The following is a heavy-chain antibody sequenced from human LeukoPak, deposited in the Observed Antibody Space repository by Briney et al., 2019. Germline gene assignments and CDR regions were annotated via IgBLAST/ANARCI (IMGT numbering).Heavy chain of an antibody. CDR2: IWRGGNSK. V-gene: IGHV3-33*01. D-gene: IGHD6-19*01. J-gene: IGHJ4*02. CDR3: VTDPPDSGWAFTF. CDR1: GFAFRTHA. Sequence: GGSLRLSCAASGFAFRTHAMHWVRQAPGKGLEWVAVIWRGGNSKFYVDSVKGRCTIFRDDFRSTLYLQMDSLTAEDTAVYYCVTDPPDSGWAFTFWGQGALVTVPA.